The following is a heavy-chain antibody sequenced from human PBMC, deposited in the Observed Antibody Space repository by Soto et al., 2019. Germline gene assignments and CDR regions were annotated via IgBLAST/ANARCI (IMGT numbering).Heavy chain of an antibody. V-gene: IGHV1-18*01. CDR3: ARGRDGDY. CDR2: ISAYSGNT. CDR1: GYTFTTYG. Sequence: QVQLVQSGAEVKKPGASVKVSCKASGYTFTTYGISWVRQAPGQGLEWVGWISAYSGNTKYEQQLQGRGTVTTDTSTSTAYMEVRSLRSVDTAVYYCARGRDGDYWGQGTLVTTSS. J-gene: IGHJ4*02.